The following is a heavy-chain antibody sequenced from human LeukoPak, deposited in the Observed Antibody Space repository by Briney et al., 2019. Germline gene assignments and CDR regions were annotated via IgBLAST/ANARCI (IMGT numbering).Heavy chain of an antibody. CDR3: ARSRRVENREYPDY. D-gene: IGHD1-14*01. Sequence: ASVRVSCKASGYTFTGYFIHWVRKTPGQGLEWMGWINPNSGDANYARKFQGRVTMTRDTSITTAYMELSRLRSDDTAVYYCARSRRVENREYPDYWGQGTLVTVSS. J-gene: IGHJ4*02. CDR1: GYTFTGYF. CDR2: INPNSGDA. V-gene: IGHV1-2*02.